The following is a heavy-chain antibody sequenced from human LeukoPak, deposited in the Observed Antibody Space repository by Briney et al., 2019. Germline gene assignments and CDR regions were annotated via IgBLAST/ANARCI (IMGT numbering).Heavy chain of an antibody. J-gene: IGHJ6*02. CDR2: MSHTGAT. CDR1: GGSISSYY. CDR3: ARGLHYNILTGGMDV. V-gene: IGHV4-34*01. Sequence: SETLSLTCTVSGGSISSYYWSWIRQSPEKGLEWIGEMSHTGATNYNPSLKSRVTVSVDTSKKQFSLNLRSVTAADTAVYYCARGLHYNILTGGMDVWGQGTTVIVSS. D-gene: IGHD3-9*01.